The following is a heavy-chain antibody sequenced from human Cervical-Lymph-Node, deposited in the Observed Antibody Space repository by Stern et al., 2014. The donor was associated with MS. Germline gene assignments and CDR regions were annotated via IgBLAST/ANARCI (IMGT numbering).Heavy chain of an antibody. V-gene: IGHV4-31*03. CDR3: ARFSVMGTTMFLTAFDY. D-gene: IGHD1-26*01. Sequence: QVQLQESGPGLVQPSQTLSLTCTVSGGSITSGNYYWSWIRQHPGKGLEWIGYIFYTGNTYYHPSLKSRVTISLDTSQNQFSLKLNSATAADTAVYYCARFSVMGTTMFLTAFDYWGQGTLVTVSS. CDR1: GGSITSGNYY. J-gene: IGHJ4*02. CDR2: IFYTGNT.